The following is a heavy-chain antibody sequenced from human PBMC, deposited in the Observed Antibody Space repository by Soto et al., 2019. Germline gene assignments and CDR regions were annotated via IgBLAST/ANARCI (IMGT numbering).Heavy chain of an antibody. CDR3: ARSPIPTYYDILTGYPGPYYFDY. CDR1: GYTFTGYY. CDR2: INPNSGGT. Sequence: ASVKVSCKASGYTFTGYYMHWVRQAPGQGLEWMGWINPNSGGTNYAQKFQGWVTMTRDTSISTAYMELSRLRSDDTAVYYCARSPIPTYYDILTGYPGPYYFDYWGQGTLVTVSS. V-gene: IGHV1-2*04. D-gene: IGHD3-9*01. J-gene: IGHJ4*02.